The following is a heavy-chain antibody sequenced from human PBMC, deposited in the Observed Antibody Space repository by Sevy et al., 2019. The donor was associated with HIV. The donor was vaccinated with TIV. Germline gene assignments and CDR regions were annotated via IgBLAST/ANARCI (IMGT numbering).Heavy chain of an antibody. CDR1: GYTFKTYG. V-gene: IGHV1-18*01. CDR2: ISAYSGDT. CDR3: ARDKPQGVVIIPGSMWGGVDY. D-gene: IGHD2-2*01. J-gene: IGHJ4*02. Sequence: ASVKVSCKTFGYTFKTYGISWVRQAPGQGLEWMGWISAYSGDTNFAQKFQGRVTMTTDTSTSKAYMELSSLRSDDTAVYCCARDKPQGVVIIPGSMWGGVDYWGQGTVVTVSS.